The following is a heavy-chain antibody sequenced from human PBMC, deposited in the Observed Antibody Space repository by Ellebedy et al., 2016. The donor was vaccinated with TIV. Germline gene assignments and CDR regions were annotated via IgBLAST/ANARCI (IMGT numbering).Heavy chain of an antibody. V-gene: IGHV3-23*01. CDR1: GFTFSSYA. Sequence: GESLKISXAASGFTFSSYAMSWVRQAPGKGLEWVSAISGSGGTTYYADSVEGRFTSSRDNSKNTVYLQMNRLRAEDTAVYYCGRFPVGLYFFDYWGQGTLVTVSS. CDR3: GRFPVGLYFFDY. D-gene: IGHD2-15*01. J-gene: IGHJ4*02. CDR2: ISGSGGTT.